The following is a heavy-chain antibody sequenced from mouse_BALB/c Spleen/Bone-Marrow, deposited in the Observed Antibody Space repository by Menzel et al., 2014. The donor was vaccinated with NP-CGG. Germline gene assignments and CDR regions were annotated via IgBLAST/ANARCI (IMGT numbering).Heavy chain of an antibody. Sequence: EVKVVESGGGLVQPGGSLKLSCAASGFDFSRYWMSWVRQAPGKGLEWIGEINPDSSTINYTPSPKDKFIISRDNAKNTLYLQMSKVRSEDTALYYCARLGYYGGFAYWGQGTLVTVSA. V-gene: IGHV4-1*02. CDR1: GFDFSRYW. CDR3: ARLGYYGGFAY. J-gene: IGHJ3*01. CDR2: INPDSSTI. D-gene: IGHD2-3*01.